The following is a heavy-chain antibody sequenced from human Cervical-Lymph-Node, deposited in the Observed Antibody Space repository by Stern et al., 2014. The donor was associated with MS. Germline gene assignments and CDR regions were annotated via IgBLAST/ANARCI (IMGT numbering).Heavy chain of an antibody. CDR3: ARDKPVAVIYYYGMDV. CDR1: GYTFTTYA. J-gene: IGHJ6*02. Sequence: VQLVESGAEVKKPGASVTVSCEASGYTFTTYAIHWVRQAPGQRLEWMGWINAANGNTKYSQKFQGRVTITRDTPASTAYMELSSLKSEDTAVYYCARDKPVAVIYYYGMDVWGQGTTVTVSS. CDR2: INAANGNT. V-gene: IGHV1-3*01. D-gene: IGHD2-15*01.